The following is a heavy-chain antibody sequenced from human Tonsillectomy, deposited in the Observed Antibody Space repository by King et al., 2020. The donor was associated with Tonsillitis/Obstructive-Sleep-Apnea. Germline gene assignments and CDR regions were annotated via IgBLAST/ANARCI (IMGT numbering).Heavy chain of an antibody. CDR2: IDWDADK. CDR1: GFSLSTSGMC. J-gene: IGHJ4*02. D-gene: IGHD6-13*01. CDR3: ARISRIKQLYFFDY. Sequence: VTLKESGPALVKPTQTLTLTCTFSGFSLSTSGMCVSWIRQPPGKALEWLALIDWDADKYYSTSLKTRLTIPKDTSKNQVVLTMPNMDPVDTATYYCARISRIKQLYFFDYWGQGTLVTVSS. V-gene: IGHV2-70*01.